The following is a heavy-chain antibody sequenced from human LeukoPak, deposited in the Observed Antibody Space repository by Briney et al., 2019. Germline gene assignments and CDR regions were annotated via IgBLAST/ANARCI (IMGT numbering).Heavy chain of an antibody. CDR1: GFTFSSYA. CDR3: AKSSLGFYYFYMDV. J-gene: IGHJ6*03. V-gene: IGHV3-23*01. D-gene: IGHD3-16*01. Sequence: GGSLRLSCAASGFTFSSYAMSWVRQAPGKGLEWVSAISGSGGSTYYAGSVKGRFTISRDNSKNTLYLQMNSLRAEDTAVYYCAKSSLGFYYFYMDVWGKGTTVTVSS. CDR2: ISGSGGST.